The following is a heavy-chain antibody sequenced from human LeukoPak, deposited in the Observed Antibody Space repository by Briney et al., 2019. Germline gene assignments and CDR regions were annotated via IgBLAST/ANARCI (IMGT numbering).Heavy chain of an antibody. J-gene: IGHJ4*02. D-gene: IGHD6-19*01. Sequence: GGSLRLSCAASGFTFSSYSMNWVRQAPGKGLEWVSSISSSSSYIYYADSVKGRFTISRDNAKNSLYLQMNSLRAEDTAVYYCARDRIAVAGTGLAYWGQGTLVTVSS. V-gene: IGHV3-21*04. CDR3: ARDRIAVAGTGLAY. CDR1: GFTFSSYS. CDR2: ISSSSSYI.